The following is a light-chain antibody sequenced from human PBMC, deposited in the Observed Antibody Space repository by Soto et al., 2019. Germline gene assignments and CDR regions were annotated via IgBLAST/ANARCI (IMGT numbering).Light chain of an antibody. J-gene: IGKJ5*01. CDR3: QQRSNWHRVT. CDR1: QGVSSY. CDR2: DAS. V-gene: IGKV3D-11*01. Sequence: EIVLTQSPATLSLSPGERATLSCRASQGVSSYLAWYQQKPGQAPRLLIYDASNRATGIPARLSGSGPGTDFTLTISSLEPEDFAVYYCQQRSNWHRVTFGQGTRLEIK.